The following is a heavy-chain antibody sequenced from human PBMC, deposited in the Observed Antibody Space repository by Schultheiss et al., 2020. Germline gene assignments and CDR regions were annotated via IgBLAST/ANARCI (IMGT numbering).Heavy chain of an antibody. CDR2: IYYSGST. V-gene: IGHV4-59*01. Sequence: SETLSLTCAVYGGSFSGYYWSWIRQPPGKGLEWIGYIYYSGSTNYNPSLKSRVTISVDTSKNQFSLKLSSVTAADTAVYYCARANSYSSGWYLGWFDPWGKGTLVTVSS. J-gene: IGHJ5*02. CDR1: GGSFSGYY. CDR3: ARANSYSSGWYLGWFDP. D-gene: IGHD6-19*01.